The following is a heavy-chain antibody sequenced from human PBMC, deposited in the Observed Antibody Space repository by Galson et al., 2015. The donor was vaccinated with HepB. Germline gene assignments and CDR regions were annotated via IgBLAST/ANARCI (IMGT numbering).Heavy chain of an antibody. V-gene: IGHV3-21*01. Sequence: SLRLSCAASGFTFSSYSMNWVRQAPGKGLEWVSSISSSSSYIYYADSVKGRFTISRDNAKNSLYLQMNSLRAEDTAVYYCARVFEGSGWYYFDYWGQGTLVTVSS. CDR1: GFTFSSYS. CDR3: ARVFEGSGWYYFDY. D-gene: IGHD6-19*01. CDR2: ISSSSSYI. J-gene: IGHJ4*02.